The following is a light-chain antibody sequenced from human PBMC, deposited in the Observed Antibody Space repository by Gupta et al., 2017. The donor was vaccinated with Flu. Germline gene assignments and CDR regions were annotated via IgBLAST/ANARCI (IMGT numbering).Light chain of an antibody. CDR2: DAS. CDR3: QQRSNWRGLT. V-gene: IGKV3-11*01. Sequence: EIVLTQSPATLSLSPGERATRSCRASQSVSSYLAWYQQKPGQAPRLLIYDASNRATGIPARFSGSGSGTDFTLTISSLEPEDFAVYYCQQRSNWRGLTFGGGTKVEIK. J-gene: IGKJ4*01. CDR1: QSVSSY.